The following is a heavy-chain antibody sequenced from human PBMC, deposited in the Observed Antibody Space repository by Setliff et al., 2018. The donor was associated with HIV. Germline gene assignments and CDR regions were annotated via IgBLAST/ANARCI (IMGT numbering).Heavy chain of an antibody. Sequence: NPSETLSLTCNVSGGSISSVNYYWNWIRQPAGKGLEWIGRIYASGSPTYNSSLESRVTISVDTSKNHLSLRLNSVTAADTAVYFCARAPRYYRGWYIPEYFDNWGEGTLVTVSS. J-gene: IGHJ4*02. CDR2: IYASGSP. D-gene: IGHD6-19*01. CDR1: GGSISSVNYY. V-gene: IGHV4-61*02. CDR3: ARAPRYYRGWYIPEYFDN.